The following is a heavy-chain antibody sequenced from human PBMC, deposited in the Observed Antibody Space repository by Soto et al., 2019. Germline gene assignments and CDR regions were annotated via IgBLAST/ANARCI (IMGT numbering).Heavy chain of an antibody. CDR3: VKDGGASFRPYYFDY. D-gene: IGHD3-3*01. J-gene: IGHJ4*02. CDR1: GFTFSSYA. CDR2: ISGSGGST. Sequence: GGSLRLSCAASGFTFSSYAMSCVRQAPGKGLEWVSAISGSGGSTYYADSVKGRFTISRDNSKNTLYLQMNSLRAEDTAVYYCVKDGGASFRPYYFDYWGQGTLVTVSS. V-gene: IGHV3-23*01.